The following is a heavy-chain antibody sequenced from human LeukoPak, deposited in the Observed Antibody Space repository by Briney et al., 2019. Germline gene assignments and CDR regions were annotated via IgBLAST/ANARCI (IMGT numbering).Heavy chain of an antibody. J-gene: IGHJ6*02. CDR3: ATEIRVDNYGMDV. CDR1: GGSISSGGYY. CDR2: IYYSGST. Sequence: SETLSLTCTVSGGSISSGGYYWSWIRQHPGKGLEWIGYIYYSGSTYYNPSLKSRVTISVDTSKNQFSLKLSSVTAADTAVCYCATEIRVDNYGMDVWGQGTTVTVSS. V-gene: IGHV4-31*03. D-gene: IGHD3-9*01.